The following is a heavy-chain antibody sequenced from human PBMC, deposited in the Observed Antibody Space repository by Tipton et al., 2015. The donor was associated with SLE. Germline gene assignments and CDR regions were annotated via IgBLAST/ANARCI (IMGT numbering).Heavy chain of an antibody. CDR1: GYSINSGYY. J-gene: IGHJ4*02. V-gene: IGHV4-38-2*02. D-gene: IGHD1-1*01. CDR3: ARDGSTSPYVF. Sequence: GLVKPSETLSLTCTVSGYSINSGYYWGWIRQPPGKGLEWIGSISHSGNTYYNPSLKSRVSISVDTSKNQFSLKLSSVTAADTAVYFCARDGSTSPYVFWGQGTLVTVSS. CDR2: ISHSGNT.